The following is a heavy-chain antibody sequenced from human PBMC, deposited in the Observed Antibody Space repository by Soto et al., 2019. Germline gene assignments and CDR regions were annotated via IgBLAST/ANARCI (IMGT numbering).Heavy chain of an antibody. Sequence: QVQLQQWGAGLLNPSETLSLTCAVYGGSFSGYYWSWIRQPPGKGLEWIGEINHSGSTNYNQSLKSRVTVSVATSKNQLSLKLSSVTAADAAVYYCARGLPRSTFGSGPHFAYWGQGTLVTVSS. D-gene: IGHD3-16*01. CDR1: GGSFSGYY. J-gene: IGHJ4*02. V-gene: IGHV4-34*01. CDR2: INHSGST. CDR3: ARGLPRSTFGSGPHFAY.